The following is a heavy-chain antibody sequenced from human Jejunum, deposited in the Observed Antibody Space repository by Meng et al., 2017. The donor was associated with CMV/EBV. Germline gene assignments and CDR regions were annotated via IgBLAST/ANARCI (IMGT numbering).Heavy chain of an antibody. V-gene: IGHV3-74*01. CDR1: GFTFSSYW. Sequence: SLDLSCAASGFTFSSYWLHWVRQAPGKGLVWVSSISNIGSFKACADSVKGRFTVSRDNAKNTAYLQMNSLTVEDAAVYYCGDFEAGWGQGTLVTVSS. J-gene: IGHJ4*02. D-gene: IGHD3-3*01. CDR3: GDFEAG. CDR2: ISNIGSFK.